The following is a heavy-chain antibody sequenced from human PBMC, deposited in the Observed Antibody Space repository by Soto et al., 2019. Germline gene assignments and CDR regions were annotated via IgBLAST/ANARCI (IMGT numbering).Heavy chain of an antibody. CDR1: GRSISSNIYY. V-gene: IGHV4-39*01. D-gene: IGHD3-10*01. Sequence: PSETLSLTCTVSGRSISSNIYYWGWIRQPPGKGLEWIGSIYYSGSTYYNPSLKSRVTISVDTSKNQFSLKLSSVTAADTAVYYCARRKGYYYGSEDYYFDYWGQGTLVTVSS. J-gene: IGHJ4*02. CDR2: IYYSGST. CDR3: ARRKGYYYGSEDYYFDY.